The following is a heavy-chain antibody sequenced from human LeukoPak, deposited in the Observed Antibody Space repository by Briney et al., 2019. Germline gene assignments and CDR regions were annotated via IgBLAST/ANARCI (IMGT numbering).Heavy chain of an antibody. CDR3: ARDRLYGDYKTEFDS. V-gene: IGHV3-30*19. CDR2: ISYDGSNK. D-gene: IGHD4-17*01. CDR1: GFTFSSYG. J-gene: IGHJ4*02. Sequence: GGSLRLSCAASGFTFSSYGMHWVRQAPGKGLEWVAVISYDGSNKYYADSVKGRFTISRDNSKNTLYLEMNSLRAEDTAVYYCARDRLYGDYKTEFDSWGQGTLVTVSS.